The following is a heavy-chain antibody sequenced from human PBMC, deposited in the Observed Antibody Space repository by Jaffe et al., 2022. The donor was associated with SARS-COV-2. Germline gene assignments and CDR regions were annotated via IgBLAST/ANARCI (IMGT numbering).Heavy chain of an antibody. Sequence: EVQLVESGGGLVQPGGSLRLSCAASGFTFSSYWMSWVRQAPGKGLEWVANIKQDGSEKYYVDSVKGRFTISRDNAKNSLYLQMNSLRAEDTAVYYCARCEYAKPYYYYGMDVWGQGTTVTVSS. V-gene: IGHV3-7*01. D-gene: IGHD2-2*01. CDR1: GFTFSSYW. CDR2: IKQDGSEK. J-gene: IGHJ6*02. CDR3: ARCEYAKPYYYYGMDV.